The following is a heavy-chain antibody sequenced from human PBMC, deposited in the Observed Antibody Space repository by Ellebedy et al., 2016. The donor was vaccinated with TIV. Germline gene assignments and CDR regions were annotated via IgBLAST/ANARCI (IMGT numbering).Heavy chain of an antibody. CDR1: GFTFSSYG. V-gene: IGHV3-33*06. CDR3: AKRRRSADV. Sequence: GGSLRLSCAASGFTFSSYGMHWVRQAPGKGLEWEAVIWYDGSNKYYADSLKGRFTFSRDNSKNTLYLQMNSLRAEDTAVYYCAKRRRSADVWGQGTAVTVSS. CDR2: IWYDGSNK. J-gene: IGHJ6*02.